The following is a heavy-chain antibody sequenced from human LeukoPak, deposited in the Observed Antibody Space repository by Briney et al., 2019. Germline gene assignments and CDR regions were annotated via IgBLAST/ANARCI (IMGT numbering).Heavy chain of an antibody. Sequence: SETLSLTCAVYGGSFSGYYWSWIRQPPGKGLEWSGEINHSGSTNYNPSLKSRVTISVDTSKNQFSLKLSSVTAADTAVYYCARAPGRKSGYLSWFDPWGQGTLVTVSS. D-gene: IGHD3-22*01. J-gene: IGHJ5*02. CDR2: INHSGST. CDR1: GGSFSGYY. CDR3: ARAPGRKSGYLSWFDP. V-gene: IGHV4-34*01.